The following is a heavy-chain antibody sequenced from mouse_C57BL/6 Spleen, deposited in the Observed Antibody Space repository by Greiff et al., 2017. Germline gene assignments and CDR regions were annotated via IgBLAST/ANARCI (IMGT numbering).Heavy chain of an antibody. CDR1: GFTFSSYA. J-gene: IGHJ1*03. CDR2: ISDGGSYT. Sequence: EVKLMESGGGLVKPGGSLKLSCAASGFTFSSYAMPWVRQTPEKRLEWVATISDGGSYTYYPDNVKGRFTISRDNAKNNLYLQMSHLTSEVTAMYSCARENYSGVSYWYFDVWGTGTTLTVSS. CDR3: ARENYSGVSYWYFDV. V-gene: IGHV5-4*01. D-gene: IGHD1-3*01.